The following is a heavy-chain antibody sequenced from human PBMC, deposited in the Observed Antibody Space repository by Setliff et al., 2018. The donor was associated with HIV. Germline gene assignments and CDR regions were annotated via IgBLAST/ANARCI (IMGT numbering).Heavy chain of an antibody. D-gene: IGHD3-22*01. CDR2: INPSGGST. Sequence: ASVKVSCKASGYTFTSYYMHWVRQAPGQGHEWMGIINPSGGSTSYAQKFQGRVTMTRDTSTSTVYMELSSLRSEDTAVYYCARDREVIPNYYDSSGYPPTFDYWGQGTMVTVSS. V-gene: IGHV1-46*01. CDR1: GYTFTSYY. CDR3: ARDREVIPNYYDSSGYPPTFDY. J-gene: IGHJ4*01.